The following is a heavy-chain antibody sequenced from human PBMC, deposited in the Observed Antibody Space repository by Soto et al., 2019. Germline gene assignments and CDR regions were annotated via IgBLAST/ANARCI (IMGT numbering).Heavy chain of an antibody. CDR3: ARDQNSGSYYYYYYGMDV. V-gene: IGHV3-23*01. CDR1: GFPCSNCA. Sequence: EVQLLESGGGLVQPGGSLRLSCAASGFPCSNCAMTLVRQAPGKGLEWVSAISGNGVNTPYADSVKGRFTVSRDNSKNTLFLQMNSLRAEDTAVFYRARDQNSGSYYYYYYGMDVWGQGPTVTVSS. D-gene: IGHD1-26*01. J-gene: IGHJ6*02. CDR2: ISGNGVNT.